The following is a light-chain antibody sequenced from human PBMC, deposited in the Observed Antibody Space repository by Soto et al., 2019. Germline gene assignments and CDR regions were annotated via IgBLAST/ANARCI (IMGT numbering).Light chain of an antibody. CDR1: SSDVGGYNY. CDR2: EVS. Sequence: QSALTQPASVSGSPGQSITISCSGTSSDVGGYNYVSWYQHDPGKAPKLMIYEVSNRPSGVSNRFSGSKSGNTASLTISGLQAEDEADYYCNSYTSSTTLVFGGGTKLTVL. CDR3: NSYTSSTTLV. V-gene: IGLV2-14*01. J-gene: IGLJ2*01.